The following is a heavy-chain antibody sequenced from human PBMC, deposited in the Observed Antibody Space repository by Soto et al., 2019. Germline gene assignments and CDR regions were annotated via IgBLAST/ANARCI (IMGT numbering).Heavy chain of an antibody. J-gene: IGHJ4*02. Sequence: PSETLSLTCTVSGGSVSSASYYWTWIRQPPGKGLEWIGYIYYTGSTNYNPSLKSRVTMSVDTSTNQFSLKPTSVTAADAAVYYCARDIRGYSRAFDSWGRGXLVTVSS. CDR2: IYYTGST. CDR3: ARDIRGYSRAFDS. D-gene: IGHD5-18*01. V-gene: IGHV4-61*01. CDR1: GGSVSSASYY.